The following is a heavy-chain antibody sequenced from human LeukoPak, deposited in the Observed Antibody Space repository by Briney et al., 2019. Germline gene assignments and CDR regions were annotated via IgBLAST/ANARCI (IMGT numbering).Heavy chain of an antibody. CDR3: VRISSVTQTSYGHFDY. J-gene: IGHJ4*02. D-gene: IGHD3-16*01. CDR1: GFTVSINY. CDR2: IYDDGSA. Sequence: GGSLRLSCTVSGFTVSINYMSWVRQAPGKGLEWVSVIYDDGSAYYADSVKGRFTISRDNSQNTVSLQMISLRAEDTAVYYCVRISSVTQTSYGHFDYWGQGTLVTVSS. V-gene: IGHV3-53*01.